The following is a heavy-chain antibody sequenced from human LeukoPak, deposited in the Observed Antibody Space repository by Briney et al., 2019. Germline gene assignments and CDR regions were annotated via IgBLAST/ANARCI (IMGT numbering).Heavy chain of an antibody. Sequence: SETLSLTCTVSGGSISSHYWSWIRQPPGKGLEWIGYIYYSGSTNYNPSLKSRVTISVDTSKNQFSLKLGSVTAADTAVYYCARAGMATIYYFDYWGQGTLVTVSS. CDR3: ARAGMATIYYFDY. V-gene: IGHV4-59*11. J-gene: IGHJ4*02. D-gene: IGHD5-24*01. CDR2: IYYSGST. CDR1: GGSISSHY.